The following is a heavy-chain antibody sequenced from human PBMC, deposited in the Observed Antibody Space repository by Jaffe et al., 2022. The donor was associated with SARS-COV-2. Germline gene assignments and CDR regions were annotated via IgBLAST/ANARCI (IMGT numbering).Heavy chain of an antibody. CDR2: IRSKAYGGTT. V-gene: IGHV3-49*03. CDR1: GFTFGDYA. D-gene: IGHD1-20*01. CDR3: TSPRTGKQITLSIDY. Sequence: EVQLVESGGGLVQPGRSLRLSCTASGFTFGDYAMSWFRQAPGKGLEWVGFIRSKAYGGTTEYAASVKGRFTISRDDSKSIAYLQMNSLKTEDTAVYYCTSPRTGKQITLSIDYWGQGTLVTVSS. J-gene: IGHJ4*02.